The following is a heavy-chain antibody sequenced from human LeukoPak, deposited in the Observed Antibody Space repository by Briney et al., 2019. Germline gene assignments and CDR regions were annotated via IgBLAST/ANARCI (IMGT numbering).Heavy chain of an antibody. V-gene: IGHV3-74*01. CDR2: IYSDGSGT. Sequence: GGSLILSCAASGFTFSSYWMHWVRQAPGKGLVWVSRIYSDGSGTTYAESVKGRFTISRDNAKNTLFLQMNSLTAEDTAVYYCATDRGHAFDIWGQGTMVTVS. J-gene: IGHJ3*02. CDR1: GFTFSSYW. CDR3: ATDRGHAFDI. D-gene: IGHD3-10*01.